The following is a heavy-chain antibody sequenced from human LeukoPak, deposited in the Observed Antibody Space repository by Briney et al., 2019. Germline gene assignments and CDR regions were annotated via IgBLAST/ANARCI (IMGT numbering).Heavy chain of an antibody. Sequence: GESLKISCKGSGYSFTSYWIGWVRQLPGKGLEWMGIIYPGDSDTRYSPSFQGQVTISADKSISTAYLQWSSLKASDTAMYYCARHSWDCSGGSCYFDWFDPWGQGTLVTVSS. D-gene: IGHD2-15*01. CDR3: ARHSWDCSGGSCYFDWFDP. V-gene: IGHV5-51*01. CDR1: GYSFTSYW. J-gene: IGHJ5*02. CDR2: IYPGDSDT.